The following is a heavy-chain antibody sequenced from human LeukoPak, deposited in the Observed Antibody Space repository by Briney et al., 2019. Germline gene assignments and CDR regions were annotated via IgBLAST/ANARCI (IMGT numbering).Heavy chain of an antibody. CDR1: GFKFDDYG. J-gene: IGHJ3*02. CDR3: ARDGAYDSSGYYALGAFDI. D-gene: IGHD3-22*01. V-gene: IGHV3-20*04. Sequence: PGGSLRLSCTASGFKFDDYGMSWVRQAPGKGLEWVSGINWNGGSTGYADSVKGRFTISRDNAKNSLYLQMNSLRAEDTALYYCARDGAYDSSGYYALGAFDIWGQGTMVTVSS. CDR2: INWNGGST.